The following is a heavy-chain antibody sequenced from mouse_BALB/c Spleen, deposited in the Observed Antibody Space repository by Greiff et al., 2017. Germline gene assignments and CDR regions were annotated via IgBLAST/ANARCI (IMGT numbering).Heavy chain of an antibody. CDR3: ARHSSGPWFAY. CDR1: GFNIKDTY. D-gene: IGHD3-1*01. V-gene: IGHV14-3*02. CDR2: IDPANGNT. Sequence: EVKLQESGAELVKPGASVKLSCTASGFNIKDTYMHWVKQRPEQGLEWIGRIDPANGNTKYDPKFQGKATITADTSSNTAYLQLSSLTSEDTAVYYCARHSSGPWFAYWGQGTLVTVSA. J-gene: IGHJ3*01.